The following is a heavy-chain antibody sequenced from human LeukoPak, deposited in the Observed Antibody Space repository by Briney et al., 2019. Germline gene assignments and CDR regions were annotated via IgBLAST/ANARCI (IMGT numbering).Heavy chain of an antibody. CDR1: GFTFSSYA. D-gene: IGHD3-22*01. V-gene: IGHV3-23*01. CDR2: ISGSGGST. CDR3: AKDGGFYDSGAYYDY. J-gene: IGHJ4*02. Sequence: GGSLRLSCAASGFTFSSYAMSWVRQAPGKGLEWVSVISGSGGSTCYADSVKGRFIISRDNSKNTLYLQMNSLRAEDTAVYYCAKDGGFYDSGAYYDYWGQGTLVTVSS.